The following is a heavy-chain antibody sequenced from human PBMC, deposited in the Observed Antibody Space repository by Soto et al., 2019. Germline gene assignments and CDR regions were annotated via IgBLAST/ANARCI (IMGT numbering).Heavy chain of an antibody. J-gene: IGHJ5*02. CDR2: IYYSGST. CDR1: GGSISSSSYY. Sequence: SETLSLTCTVSGGSISSSSYYWGWIRQPPGKGLEWIGSIYYSGSTYYNPSLKSRVTISVDTSKNQFSLKLSSVTAADTAAYYCARLIRGVVVITTVRVGWFDPWGQGTLVTVAS. D-gene: IGHD3-22*01. CDR3: ARLIRGVVVITTVRVGWFDP. V-gene: IGHV4-39*01.